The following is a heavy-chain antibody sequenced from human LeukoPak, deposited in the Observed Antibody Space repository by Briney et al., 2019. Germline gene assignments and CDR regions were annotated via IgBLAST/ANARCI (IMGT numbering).Heavy chain of an antibody. Sequence: SETLSLTCAVYGGSFSGYYWSWIRQPPGKGLEWIGEINHRGSTNYNPSLKSRVTISVDTSKNQFSLKLSSVTAADTAVYYCARLPYYYDSSGYYYFSFDYWGQGTLVTVSS. CDR1: GGSFSGYY. D-gene: IGHD3-22*01. J-gene: IGHJ4*02. CDR3: ARLPYYYDSSGYYYFSFDY. V-gene: IGHV4-34*01. CDR2: INHRGST.